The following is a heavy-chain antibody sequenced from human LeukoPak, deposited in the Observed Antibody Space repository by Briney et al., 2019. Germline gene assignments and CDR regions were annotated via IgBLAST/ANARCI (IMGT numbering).Heavy chain of an antibody. CDR3: ARSSPLGGYAFDI. Sequence: GGSLRLSCAASGFTFSSYAMHWVRQAPGKGLEYVSAISSNGGSTYYADSMKGRFTISRDNSKNTLYLQMGSLRAEDMAVYYCARSSPLGGYAFDIWGQGTMVTVSS. CDR2: ISSNGGST. D-gene: IGHD3-16*01. CDR1: GFTFSSYA. V-gene: IGHV3-64*02. J-gene: IGHJ3*02.